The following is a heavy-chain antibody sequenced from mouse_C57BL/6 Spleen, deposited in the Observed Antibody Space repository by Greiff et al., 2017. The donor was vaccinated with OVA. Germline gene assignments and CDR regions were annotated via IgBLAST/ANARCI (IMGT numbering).Heavy chain of an antibody. CDR3: ARIYYDYDGIAY. CDR1: GYTFTSYW. CDR2: IHPTSGST. J-gene: IGHJ3*01. D-gene: IGHD2-4*01. V-gene: IGHV1-64*01. Sequence: VQLQQPGAELVKPGASVKLSCKASGYTFTSYWMHWVKQRPGQGLEWIGMIHPTSGSTNYNEKFKSKATLTVDKSSSTAYMQLSSLTSEDSAVYYCARIYYDYDGIAYWGQETLVTVSA.